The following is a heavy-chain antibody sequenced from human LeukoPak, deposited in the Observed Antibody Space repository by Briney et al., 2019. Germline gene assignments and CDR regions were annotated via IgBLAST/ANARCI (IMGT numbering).Heavy chain of an antibody. J-gene: IGHJ4*02. CDR1: GFTFSTYN. V-gene: IGHV3-21*01. CDR3: ARVGSSWYGDY. D-gene: IGHD6-13*01. Sequence: GSLRLSCAASGFTFSTYNMNWVRQAPGKGLEWVSSISSSRSSIYYSDSVKGRFTISRDNAKNSLYLQMNSLRAEDTAVYYCARVGSSWYGDYWGQGTLVTVSS. CDR2: ISSSRSSI.